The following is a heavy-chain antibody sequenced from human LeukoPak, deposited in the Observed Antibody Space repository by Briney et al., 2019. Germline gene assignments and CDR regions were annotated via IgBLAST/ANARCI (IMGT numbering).Heavy chain of an antibody. CDR3: ARENSGYDYRNWFDP. CDR1: GYTFTSYG. Sequence: ASVKVSCKASGYTFTSYGISWVRQAPGQGLEWMGWISAYNGNTNYAQKLQGRVTMTTDTSTSTAYMELRSLRSDDTAVYYCARENSGYDYRNWFDPWGQGTLVTVSS. V-gene: IGHV1-18*01. CDR2: ISAYNGNT. J-gene: IGHJ5*02. D-gene: IGHD5-12*01.